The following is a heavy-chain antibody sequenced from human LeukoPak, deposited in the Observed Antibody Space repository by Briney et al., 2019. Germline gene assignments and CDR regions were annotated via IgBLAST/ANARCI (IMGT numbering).Heavy chain of an antibody. CDR3: ARGTTLTAPDY. D-gene: IGHD1-1*01. Sequence: GASVKVSCKASGYSFTNYYIHWVRQAPGQGLDWLGLIIPSSGSTRYTQTLQGRVAMTRGLASTTVYMELSSLRSDDTAIYYCARGTTLTAPDYWGQGTLVTVSS. V-gene: IGHV1-46*01. CDR1: GYSFTNYY. CDR2: IIPSSGST. J-gene: IGHJ4*02.